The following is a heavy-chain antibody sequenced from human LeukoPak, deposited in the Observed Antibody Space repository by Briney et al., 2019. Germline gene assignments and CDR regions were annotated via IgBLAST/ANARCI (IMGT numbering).Heavy chain of an antibody. CDR3: ARDRLHSSGWYDAFDI. CDR2: IYHSGST. Sequence: SETLSLTCTVSGYSISSGYYWGWIRQPPGKGLEWIGSIYHSGSTYYNPSLKSRVTISVDTSKNQFSLKLSSVTAADTAVYYCARDRLHSSGWYDAFDIWGQGTMVTVSS. V-gene: IGHV4-38-2*02. J-gene: IGHJ3*02. CDR1: GYSISSGYY. D-gene: IGHD6-19*01.